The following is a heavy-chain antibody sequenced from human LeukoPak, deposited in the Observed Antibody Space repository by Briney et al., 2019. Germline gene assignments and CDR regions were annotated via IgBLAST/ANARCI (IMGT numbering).Heavy chain of an antibody. D-gene: IGHD3-10*01. CDR2: ISYDGSNE. V-gene: IGHV3-30*18. CDR3: AKKFGAFAI. Sequence: GGTLRLSCAASGFTFSSYGMSWVRQAPGKGLEWVALISYDGSNEYYADSVKGRFTISRDNSKNTLYLQMNSLRVEDTAVYYCAKKFGAFAIWGQGTMVTVSS. CDR1: GFTFSSYG. J-gene: IGHJ3*02.